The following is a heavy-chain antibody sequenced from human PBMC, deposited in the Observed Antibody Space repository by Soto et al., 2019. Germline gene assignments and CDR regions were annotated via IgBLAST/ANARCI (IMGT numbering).Heavy chain of an antibody. J-gene: IGHJ6*02. V-gene: IGHV1-69*12. CDR2: IIPIFGTA. CDR3: ATPGEAHSYYGMDV. CDR1: GGTFSSYA. Sequence: QVQLVQSGAEVKKPGSSVKVSCKASGGTFSSYAISWVRQAPGQGLEWMGGIIPIFGTANYAQKFQGRVTTTADESTSPAYMEVSSLRSEDTAVYYCATPGEAHSYYGMDVWGQGTTVTVSS. D-gene: IGHD3-10*01.